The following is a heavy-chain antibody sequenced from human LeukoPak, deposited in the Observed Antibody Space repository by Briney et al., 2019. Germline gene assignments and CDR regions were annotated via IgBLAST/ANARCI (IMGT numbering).Heavy chain of an antibody. CDR3: AKDPPGYSSGWPPFDY. CDR1: GFTFSSYG. CDR2: IWYDGSNK. J-gene: IGHJ4*02. D-gene: IGHD6-19*01. V-gene: IGHV3-33*06. Sequence: PGGSLRLSCAASGFTFSSYGMHWVRQAPGKGLEWVAVIWYDGSNKYYADSVKGRFTISRDNSKNTLYLQMNSLRAEDTAVYYCAKDPPGYSSGWPPFDYWGQGTLVTVSS.